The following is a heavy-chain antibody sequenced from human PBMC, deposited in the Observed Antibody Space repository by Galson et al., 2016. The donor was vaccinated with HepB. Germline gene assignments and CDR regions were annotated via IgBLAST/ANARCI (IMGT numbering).Heavy chain of an antibody. J-gene: IGHJ4*02. D-gene: IGHD3-22*01. CDR1: GFTFSSYS. CDR3: ARDLDSSGYYSLDS. V-gene: IGHV3-21*01. Sequence: SLRLSCAASGFTFSSYSMNRVRQAPGKGLEWVSSISSSSSYIYYADSVKGRFTISRDNAKNSLFLQMNSLRAEDTAVYYCARDLDSSGYYSLDSWGQGTLVTVSS. CDR2: ISSSSSYI.